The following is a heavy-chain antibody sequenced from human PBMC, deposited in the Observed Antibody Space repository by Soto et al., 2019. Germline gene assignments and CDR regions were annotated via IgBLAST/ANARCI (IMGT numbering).Heavy chain of an antibody. CDR3: ARTRPSGSGYYPYYFDY. Sequence: EVPLVETGGGLIQPGGSLRLSCAASGFTVSSNYISWVRQAPGKGLEWVSVIYSGGSTYYADSVKGRFTISRDNSKNTLYLQMNSLRAEDTAVYYCARTRPSGSGYYPYYFDYWGQGTLVTVSS. CDR1: GFTVSSNY. D-gene: IGHD3-22*01. V-gene: IGHV3-53*02. J-gene: IGHJ4*02. CDR2: IYSGGST.